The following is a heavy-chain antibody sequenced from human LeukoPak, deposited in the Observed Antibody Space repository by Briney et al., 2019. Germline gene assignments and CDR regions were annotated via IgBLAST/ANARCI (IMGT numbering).Heavy chain of an antibody. CDR3: ARGEQLWLNWYFDY. CDR1: GDSISTSSYY. J-gene: IGHJ4*02. Sequence: SETLSLTCTVSGDSISTSSYYWGWIRQPPGKGLEWIGTIYYSGSTYYNPSLTSRVTISVDTSKNQFSLKLSSVTAADTAVYYCARGEQLWLNWYFDYWGQGTLVTVSS. V-gene: IGHV4-39*07. CDR2: IYYSGST. D-gene: IGHD5-18*01.